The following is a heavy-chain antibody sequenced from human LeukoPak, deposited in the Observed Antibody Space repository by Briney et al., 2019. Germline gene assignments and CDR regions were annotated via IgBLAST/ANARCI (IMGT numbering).Heavy chain of an antibody. CDR3: ARRRGNRFLEWPYYFDY. Sequence: GRSLRLSCAASGFTFSSYAMHWVRQAPGKGLEWVAVISYDGSNKYYADSVKGRFTISRDNSKNTLYLQMNSLRAEDTAVYYCARRRGNRFLEWPYYFDYWGQGALVTVSS. V-gene: IGHV3-30-3*01. J-gene: IGHJ4*02. D-gene: IGHD3-3*01. CDR2: ISYDGSNK. CDR1: GFTFSSYA.